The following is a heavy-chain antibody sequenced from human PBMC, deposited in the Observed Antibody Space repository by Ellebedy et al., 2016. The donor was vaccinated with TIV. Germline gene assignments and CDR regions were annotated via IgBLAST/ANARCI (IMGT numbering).Heavy chain of an antibody. CDR1: GYSFARNG. V-gene: IGHV1-18*01. D-gene: IGHD3-22*01. CDR2: ISAYNGDT. J-gene: IGHJ5*01. CDR3: ARGGYSRPWGFHS. Sequence: ASVKVSXKASGYSFARNGISWVRQAPGQGLEWMGWISAYNGDTNYAQKLQDRLSMTTDTSTNTAYMELRSLRYNDTAVYYCARGGYSRPWGFHSWGQGSLVTVSS.